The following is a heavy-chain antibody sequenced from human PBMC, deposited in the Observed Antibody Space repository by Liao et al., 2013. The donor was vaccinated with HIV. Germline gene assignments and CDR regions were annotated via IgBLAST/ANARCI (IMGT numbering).Heavy chain of an antibody. J-gene: IGHJ2*01. V-gene: IGHV4-59*01. CDR3: ARDLALWFGELSGGYFDL. D-gene: IGHD3-10*01. Sequence: QVQLQESGPGLVKPSETLSLTCTVSGGSISTYNWRWSWIRQPPGKGLEWIGDIYNSGSTNYNPSLKSRLTISVDTSKNQFSLKLSSVTAADTAVYYCARDLALWFGELSGGYFDLWGRGTPVTVSS. CDR1: GGSISTYN. CDR2: IYNSGST.